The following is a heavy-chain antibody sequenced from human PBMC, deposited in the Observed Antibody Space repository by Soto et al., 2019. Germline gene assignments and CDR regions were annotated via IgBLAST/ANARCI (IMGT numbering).Heavy chain of an antibody. J-gene: IGHJ3*02. CDR2: ISSDGNNQ. V-gene: IGHV3-30*18. D-gene: IGHD3-10*01. CDR1: GFTSSSFV. Sequence: QVQLVESGGGVVQPGTSLRLSCAASGFTSSSFVIHWVRQAPGKGLEWLAVISSDGNNQSYADSVKGRFTISRDNSKKTLYLQVNSLRAEDTAVYFCAKERGVIDAFDIWGQGTMVTVS. CDR3: AKERGVIDAFDI.